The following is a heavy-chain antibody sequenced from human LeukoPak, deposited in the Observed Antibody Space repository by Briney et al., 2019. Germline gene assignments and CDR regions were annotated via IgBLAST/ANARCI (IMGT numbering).Heavy chain of an antibody. V-gene: IGHV4-59*08. CDR1: GGSISDYY. CDR2: SHNSGNT. Sequence: SETLSLTCTVSGGSISDYYWTWIRQPPGRGLEWIGYSHNSGNTNYNPSLRGRVTISVDTSKNQFSLQVTSVTAADTAVYYCARLPGCSGSSCFRAFDMWGQGTMVTVSS. CDR3: ARLPGCSGSSCFRAFDM. J-gene: IGHJ3*02. D-gene: IGHD2-2*01.